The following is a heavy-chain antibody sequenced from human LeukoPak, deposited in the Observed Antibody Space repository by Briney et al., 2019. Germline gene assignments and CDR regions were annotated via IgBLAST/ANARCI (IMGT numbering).Heavy chain of an antibody. CDR2: ISGSGGST. V-gene: IGHV3-23*01. CDR3: AKDPCSSTSCYTFDY. CDR1: GFTFSSYA. D-gene: IGHD2-2*02. J-gene: IGHJ4*02. Sequence: GGSLRLSCAASGFTFSSYAMSWVRQAPGKGLEWVSAISGSGGSTYYADSVKGRFTISRDNSKTTLYLQMNSLRAEDTAVYYCAKDPCSSTSCYTFDYWGQGTLVTVSS.